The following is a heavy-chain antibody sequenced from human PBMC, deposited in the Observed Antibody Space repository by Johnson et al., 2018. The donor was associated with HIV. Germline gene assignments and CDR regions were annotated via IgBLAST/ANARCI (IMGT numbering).Heavy chain of an antibody. CDR3: AKDMGSSWYDPWDAFDI. V-gene: IGHV3-9*01. J-gene: IGHJ3*02. Sequence: VQLVESGGGLVQPGRSLRLSCVASGFTFDDYAMHWVRQAPGKGLEWVSGISWNSGSIGYADSVKGRFTISRDNAKNSLYVQMNSLRVEDTALYYCAKDMGSSWYDPWDAFDIWGHGTMVTVSS. D-gene: IGHD6-13*01. CDR1: GFTFDDYA. CDR2: ISWNSGSI.